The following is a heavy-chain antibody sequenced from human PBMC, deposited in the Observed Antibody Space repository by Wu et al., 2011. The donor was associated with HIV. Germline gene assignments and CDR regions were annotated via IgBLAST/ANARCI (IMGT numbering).Heavy chain of an antibody. CDR1: GATFSSYA. D-gene: IGHD3-10*01. V-gene: IGHV1-69*05. J-gene: IGHJ5*02. CDR2: IIPMFGTA. Sequence: LKKPGSSVKVSCKASGATFSSYAINWVRQAPGQGLEWMGGIIPMFGTANYAQKFQGRVTITTDDSTRTVYMELSSLRSEDTAIYYCARGVSSGFGEFLNWFDPWGQGTLVTVSS. CDR3: ARGVSSGFGEFLNWFDP.